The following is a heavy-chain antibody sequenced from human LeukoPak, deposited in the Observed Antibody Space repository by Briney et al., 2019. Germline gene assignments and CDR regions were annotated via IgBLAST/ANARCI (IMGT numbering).Heavy chain of an antibody. J-gene: IGHJ4*02. CDR3: ARGPLTTSERSLGY. D-gene: IGHD4-17*01. Sequence: GGSQRLSCAASGFIFSNYWMHWVRQAPGKGLVWVSRINSDGSSTTYADSVKGRFTISRANAKNTLYLQMNSLRAEDTAVYYCARGPLTTSERSLGYWGPGTLVTVSS. V-gene: IGHV3-74*03. CDR1: GFIFSNYW. CDR2: INSDGSST.